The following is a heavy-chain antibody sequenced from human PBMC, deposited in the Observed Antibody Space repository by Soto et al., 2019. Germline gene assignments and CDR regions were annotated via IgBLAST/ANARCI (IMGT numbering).Heavy chain of an antibody. J-gene: IGHJ4*02. CDR3: ARHSNRNYGLYYFAY. D-gene: IGHD4-4*01. Sequence: PSETLSLTCTVSGGSISSSSYYWGWIRQPPGKGLEWIGSIYYSGSTYYNPSLKSRVTISVDTSKNQFSLKVSSATAADPSVYYCARHSNRNYGLYYFAYWGLGALVTVSS. V-gene: IGHV4-39*01. CDR1: GGSISSSSYY. CDR2: IYYSGST.